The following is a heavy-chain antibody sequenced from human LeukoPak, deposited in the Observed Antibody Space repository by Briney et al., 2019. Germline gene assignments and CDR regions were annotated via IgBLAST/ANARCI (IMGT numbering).Heavy chain of an antibody. CDR2: ISSSSSYI. CDR3: ARVGGFIVATITNYFDY. D-gene: IGHD5-12*01. CDR1: GFTFSSYS. Sequence: GGSLRLSCAASGFTFSSYSMNWVRQAPGKGLEWVSSISSSSSYIYYADSVKGRFTISRDNAKNSLYLQMNSLRAEDTAVYYCARVGGFIVATITNYFDYCGQGTLVTVSS. J-gene: IGHJ4*02. V-gene: IGHV3-21*01.